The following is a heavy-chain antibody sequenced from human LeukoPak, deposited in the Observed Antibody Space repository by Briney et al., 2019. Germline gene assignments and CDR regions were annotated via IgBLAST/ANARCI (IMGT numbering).Heavy chain of an antibody. CDR1: GGSISSGSYY. D-gene: IGHD2-2*01. V-gene: IGHV4-61*02. CDR2: IYTSGST. Sequence: SETLSLTCTVSGGSISSGSYYWTWIRQPAGKGLEWLGRIYTSGSTNYNPSLKSRVTISGDTSKNQFSLKLSSVTAADTAVYYCARVPTAILVLDYWGQGTLVTVSS. CDR3: ARVPTAILVLDY. J-gene: IGHJ4*02.